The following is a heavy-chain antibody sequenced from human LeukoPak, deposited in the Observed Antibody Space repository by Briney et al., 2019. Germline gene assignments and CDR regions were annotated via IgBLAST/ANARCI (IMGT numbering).Heavy chain of an antibody. D-gene: IGHD6-13*01. CDR3: ARGHAPSSSPDY. Sequence: KPGASVKVSCKASGYTFSNHDINWVRQAIGQGLEWMGWMNPNTGNTGYAQNFQGRVTMTRDTSISTAYTELSSLKSEDTAVYYCARGHAPSSSPDYWGQGTLVTVSS. V-gene: IGHV1-8*02. J-gene: IGHJ4*02. CDR1: GYTFSNHD. CDR2: MNPNTGNT.